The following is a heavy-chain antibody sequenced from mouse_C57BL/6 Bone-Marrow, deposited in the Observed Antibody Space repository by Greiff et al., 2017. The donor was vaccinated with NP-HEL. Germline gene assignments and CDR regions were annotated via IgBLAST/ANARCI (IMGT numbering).Heavy chain of an antibody. J-gene: IGHJ4*01. V-gene: IGHV2-9*01. CDR3: AKHVDNDGGYYAMDY. CDR1: GFSLTSYG. CDR2: IWGGGST. D-gene: IGHD2-4*01. Sequence: VQVVESGPGLVAPSQSLSITCTVSGFSLTSYGVDWVRQPPGKGLEWLGVIWGGGSTNYNSALMSRLSISKDNSKNKVFLKMNSLQTDDTAMYYCAKHVDNDGGYYAMDYWGQGTSVTVSA.